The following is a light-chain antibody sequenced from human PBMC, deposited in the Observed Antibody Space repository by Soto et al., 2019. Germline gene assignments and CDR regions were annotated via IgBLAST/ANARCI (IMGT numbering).Light chain of an antibody. CDR3: LQLNSYPIT. J-gene: IGKJ3*01. CDR2: AAS. V-gene: IGKV1-9*01. Sequence: DIQLTQSPSFLSASVGDRVTITCRDSPGVNNYLGWYQQKPGKAPKLLIYAASTLQSGVPSRFSGSGSGTEFTLTISSLQPEDFATYYCLQLNSYPITFGHGTKVDI. CDR1: PGVNNY.